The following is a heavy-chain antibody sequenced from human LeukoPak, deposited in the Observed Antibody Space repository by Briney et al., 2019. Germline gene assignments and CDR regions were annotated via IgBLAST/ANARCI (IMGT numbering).Heavy chain of an antibody. CDR3: ARGVWWLRGYFDY. CDR2: INPSGGST. J-gene: IGHJ4*02. Sequence: GGSLRLSCAASGFTFTSYYMHWVRQAPGQGLEWMGIINPSGGSTSYAQKFQGRVTMTRDTSTSTVYMELSSLRSEDTAVYYCARGVWWLRGYFDYWGQGTLVTVSS. D-gene: IGHD2-21*01. CDR1: GFTFTSYY. V-gene: IGHV1-46*01.